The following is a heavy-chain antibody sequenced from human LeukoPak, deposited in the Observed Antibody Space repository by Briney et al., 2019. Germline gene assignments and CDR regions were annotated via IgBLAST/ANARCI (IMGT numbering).Heavy chain of an antibody. Sequence: GGSLRLSCAASGFTFDDYAMTWVRQAPGQGLEWVSIITGSGGNTYYADSVKGRFIISRDNSKNTLYLQMNSLRVEDTAIYYCAKDRGMQFPYYKNVWGKGTRVTVSS. CDR3: AKDRGMQFPYYKNV. V-gene: IGHV3-23*01. J-gene: IGHJ6*03. CDR2: ITGSGGNT. CDR1: GFTFDDYA. D-gene: IGHD1-14*01.